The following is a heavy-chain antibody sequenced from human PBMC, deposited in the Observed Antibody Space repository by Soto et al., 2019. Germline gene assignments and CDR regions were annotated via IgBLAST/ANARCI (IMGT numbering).Heavy chain of an antibody. CDR1: GGTFSSYA. Sequence: SVKVSCKASGGTFSSYAISWVRQAPGQGLEWMGGIIPIFGTANYAQKFQGRVTITADESTSTAYMELSSLRSEDTAVYYCARGFSEWFKRPDSLLNSYYYGMDVWGQGTTVTVSS. CDR3: ARGFSEWFKRPDSLLNSYYYGMDV. J-gene: IGHJ6*02. V-gene: IGHV1-69*13. CDR2: IIPIFGTA. D-gene: IGHD3-3*01.